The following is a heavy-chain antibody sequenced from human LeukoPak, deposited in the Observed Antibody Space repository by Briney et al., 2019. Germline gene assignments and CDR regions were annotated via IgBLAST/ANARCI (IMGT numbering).Heavy chain of an antibody. V-gene: IGHV3-9*01. J-gene: IGHJ5*02. D-gene: IGHD6-13*01. CDR3: ARGSWYKDWFDP. Sequence: GRFLRLSCAASGFTFDDYAMHWVRQAPGKGLEWVSGISWNSGSIGYADSVKGRFTISRDNAKNSLYLQMNSLRAEDTALYYCARGSWYKDWFDPWGQGTLVTVSS. CDR2: ISWNSGSI. CDR1: GFTFDDYA.